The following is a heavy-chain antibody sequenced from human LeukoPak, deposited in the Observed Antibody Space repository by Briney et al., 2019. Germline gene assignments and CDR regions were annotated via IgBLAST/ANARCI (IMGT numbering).Heavy chain of an antibody. J-gene: IGHJ4*02. V-gene: IGHV4-39*01. CDR3: VRGYDRSGNPFDY. D-gene: IGHD3-22*01. Sequence: SETLSLTCTVSAGSVTRSSYYWGWIRQPPGKGLEWIGSMYNSGNKYHNPSLKSRVTISVDTSKNQFSLKLTSVTAADTAVYYCVRGYDRSGNPFDYWGQGTLVTVSS. CDR2: MYNSGNK. CDR1: AGSVTRSSYY.